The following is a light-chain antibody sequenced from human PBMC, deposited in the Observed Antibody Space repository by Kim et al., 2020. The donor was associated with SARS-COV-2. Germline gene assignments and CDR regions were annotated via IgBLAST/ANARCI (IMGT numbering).Light chain of an antibody. J-gene: IGLJ3*02. CDR1: SGTIAGTY. Sequence: NFMLTQPHSVSESPGKTVTISCTRGSGTIAGTYVQWYQQRPGGAPATVIYENNQRPSGVPDRFSGSIDSSSNSASLTISGLKTEDEADYYCQSYDTGALWVFGGGTQLTVL. V-gene: IGLV6-57*03. CDR2: ENN. CDR3: QSYDTGALWV.